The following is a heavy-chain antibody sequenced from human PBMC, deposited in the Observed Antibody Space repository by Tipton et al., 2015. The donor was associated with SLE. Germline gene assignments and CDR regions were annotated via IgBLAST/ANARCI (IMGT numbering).Heavy chain of an antibody. J-gene: IGHJ4*02. CDR3: ARRDRWLRSPLY. Sequence: LRLSCSVSGGSISSGGYYWSWIRQHPGKGLEWIGTNYYAGSTYYSPSLKSRVTITLDTSKNHLSLKLSSVTAADTAVYYCARRDRWLRSPLYWGQGTLVTVSS. D-gene: IGHD3-16*01. V-gene: IGHV4-39*07. CDR2: NYYAGST. CDR1: GGSISSGGYY.